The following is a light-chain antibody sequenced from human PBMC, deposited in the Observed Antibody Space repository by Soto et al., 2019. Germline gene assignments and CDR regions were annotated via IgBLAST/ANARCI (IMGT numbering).Light chain of an antibody. CDR2: AAS. Sequence: DIQMTQSPSSVSASIGDRVTITCRASQIIGSWLAWYQQKPGIAPTLLIYAASSLQSGVPSRFSGSGSGSDFTLTITRLQAEDSATYYCQQANSFPFTFGPGTKVDIK. CDR3: QQANSFPFT. CDR1: QIIGSW. V-gene: IGKV1-12*02. J-gene: IGKJ3*01.